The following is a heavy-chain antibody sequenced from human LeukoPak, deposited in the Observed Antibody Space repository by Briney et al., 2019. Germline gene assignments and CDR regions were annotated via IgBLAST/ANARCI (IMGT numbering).Heavy chain of an antibody. D-gene: IGHD3-22*01. J-gene: IGHJ4*02. V-gene: IGHV1-2*06. Sequence: ASVKVSCKASGYTFTGYYMHWVRQAPGQGLEWMGRINPNSGGTNYAQKFQGRVTMTRDTSISTAYMELSRLRSDDTAVYYCARSGEYYDSSGYYYLPPHYWGQGTLVTVSS. CDR2: INPNSGGT. CDR1: GYTFTGYY. CDR3: ARSGEYYDSSGYYYLPPHY.